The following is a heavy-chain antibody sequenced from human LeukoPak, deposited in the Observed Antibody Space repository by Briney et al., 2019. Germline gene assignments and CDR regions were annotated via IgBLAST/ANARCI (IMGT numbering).Heavy chain of an antibody. J-gene: IGHJ5*02. CDR1: GYTFTSYY. V-gene: IGHV1-46*01. CDR3: AREGGSQGVGP. D-gene: IGHD1-26*01. CDR2: INPSGGST. Sequence: GASVKVSCKASGYTFTSYYMHWVRQAPGQGLEWMGIINPSGGSTNYAQKFQGRVTITADESTSTAYMELSSLRSEDTAVYYCAREGGSQGVGPWGQGTLVTVSS.